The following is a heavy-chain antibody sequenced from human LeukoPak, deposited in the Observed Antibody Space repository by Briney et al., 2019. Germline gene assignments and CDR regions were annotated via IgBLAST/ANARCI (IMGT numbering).Heavy chain of an antibody. Sequence: ASVKVSCKASGYTFTSYYMHWVRQAPGQGLEWMGIINPSGGSTSYAQKFQGRVTMTRDTSTSTVYMELSSLRSEDTAVYYCARGTYYDFRSGYTTPDYWGQGTLVTVSS. CDR3: ARGTYYDFRSGYTTPDY. D-gene: IGHD3-3*01. CDR1: GYTFTSYY. J-gene: IGHJ4*02. V-gene: IGHV1-46*03. CDR2: INPSGGST.